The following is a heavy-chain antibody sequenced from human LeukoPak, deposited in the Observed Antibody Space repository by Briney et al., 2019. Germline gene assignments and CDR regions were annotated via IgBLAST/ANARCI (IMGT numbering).Heavy chain of an antibody. V-gene: IGHV3-33*08. CDR3: ARDLDTAYRAFDY. D-gene: IGHD5-18*01. Sequence: PGGSLRLSCAASGFTFSSYGMHWVRQAPGKGLEWVAVIWYDGSNKYYADSVKGRFTISRDNSKNTLYLQMNSLRAEDTAVYYCARDLDTAYRAFDYWGQGTLVTVSS. CDR1: GFTFSSYG. J-gene: IGHJ4*02. CDR2: IWYDGSNK.